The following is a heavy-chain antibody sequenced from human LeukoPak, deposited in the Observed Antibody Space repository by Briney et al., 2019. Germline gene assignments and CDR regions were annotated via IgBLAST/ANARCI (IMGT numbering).Heavy chain of an antibody. D-gene: IGHD1-1*01. CDR3: ASISVGTNWFDP. CDR1: GGSISSGGYY. CDR2: IYYSGST. Sequence: PSETLSLTCTVSGGSISSGGYYWSWIRQHPGKGLEYIGYIYYSGSTYCNPSLKSRVTISMDTSKNQFSLKVNSVTAADTAVYYCASISVGTNWFDPWGQGTLVTVSS. J-gene: IGHJ5*02. V-gene: IGHV4-31*03.